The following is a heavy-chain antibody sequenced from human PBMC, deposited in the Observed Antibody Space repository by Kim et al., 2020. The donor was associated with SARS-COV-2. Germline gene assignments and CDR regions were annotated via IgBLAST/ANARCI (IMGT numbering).Heavy chain of an antibody. CDR1: GGSISSGDYY. Sequence: SETLSLTCTVSGGSISSGDYYWSWIRQPPGKGLEWIGYIYYSGSTYYNPSLKSRVTISVDTSKNQFSLKLSSVTAAYTAVYYCARDLEDSRGYYLDYWGQGTLGTVSS. V-gene: IGHV4-30-4*01. D-gene: IGHD3-22*01. CDR2: IYYSGST. CDR3: ARDLEDSRGYYLDY. J-gene: IGHJ4*02.